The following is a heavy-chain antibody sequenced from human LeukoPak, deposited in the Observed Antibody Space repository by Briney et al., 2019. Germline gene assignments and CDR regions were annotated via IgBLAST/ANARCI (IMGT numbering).Heavy chain of an antibody. D-gene: IGHD3-22*01. V-gene: IGHV4-59*01. CDR3: ATYYYDSSGYYSESSGAFDI. CDR2: IYYSGST. CDR1: GGSXXXYY. J-gene: IGHJ3*02. Sequence: GGSXXXYYWSWIRQPPGKGLEWIGYIYYSGSTNYNPSLKSRVTISVDTSKNKFSLKLSSVTAADTAVYYCATYYYDSSGYYSESSGAFDIWGQGTMVTVSS.